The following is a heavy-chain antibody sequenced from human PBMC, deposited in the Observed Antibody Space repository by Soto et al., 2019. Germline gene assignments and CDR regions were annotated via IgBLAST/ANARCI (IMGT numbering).Heavy chain of an antibody. CDR3: ARNYYDSSGYYRYYYGMDV. V-gene: IGHV1-69*13. CDR2: IIPIFGTA. CDR1: GGTFSSYA. D-gene: IGHD3-22*01. Sequence: SVKVSCKASGGTFSSYAISWVRQAPGQGLEWMGGIIPIFGTANYAQKFQGRVTITADESTSTAYMELSSLRSEDTAVYYCARNYYDSSGYYRYYYGMDVWGQGTTVTVSS. J-gene: IGHJ6*02.